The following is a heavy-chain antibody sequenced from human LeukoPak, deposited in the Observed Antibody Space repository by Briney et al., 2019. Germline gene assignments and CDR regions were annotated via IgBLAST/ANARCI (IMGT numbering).Heavy chain of an antibody. CDR2: MREDGSEK. CDR1: GFTLNTYW. Sequence: GGSLRLSCEASGFTLNTYWMSWVRQAPGKGLEWAANMREDGSEKYYVDSVKGRFTISRDNAKNSLYLQMNSLRVEDTAVYYCATGVGWLLRGLDYWGQGTLVTVSS. CDR3: ATGVGWLLRGLDY. V-gene: IGHV3-7*05. J-gene: IGHJ4*02. D-gene: IGHD3-9*01.